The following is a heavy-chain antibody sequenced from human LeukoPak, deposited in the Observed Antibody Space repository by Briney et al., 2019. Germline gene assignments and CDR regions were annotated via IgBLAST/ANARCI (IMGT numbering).Heavy chain of an antibody. CDR2: IYYSGST. CDR3: ARTTEGGYTYGYFYYYYMDV. J-gene: IGHJ6*03. CDR1: GGSISSYY. D-gene: IGHD5-18*01. V-gene: IGHV4-59*01. Sequence: SETLSLTCTVSGGSISSYYWSWIRQPPGKGLEWIGYIYYSGSTNYNPSLKSRVTISVDTSKNQFSLELTSVTAADTAVYYCARTTEGGYTYGYFYYYYMDVWGKGTTVTISS.